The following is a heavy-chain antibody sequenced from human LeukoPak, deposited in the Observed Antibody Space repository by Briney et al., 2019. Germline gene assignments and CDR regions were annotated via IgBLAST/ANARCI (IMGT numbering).Heavy chain of an antibody. CDR1: GYTLTEIS. J-gene: IGHJ4*02. V-gene: IGHV1-24*01. D-gene: IGHD4-17*01. CDR3: ATEIVGYGDVHYFDS. Sequence: ASVKVSCKVSGYTLTEISMHWVRQATGKGLEWMGGFNPEDVETIYARSFQGRLTVTEDTSTDTAYMELSSLRAEDTAMYYCATEIVGYGDVHYFDSWGQGTLVTVSS. CDR2: FNPEDVET.